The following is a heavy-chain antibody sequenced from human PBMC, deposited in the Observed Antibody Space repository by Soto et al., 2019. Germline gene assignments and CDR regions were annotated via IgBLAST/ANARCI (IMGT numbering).Heavy chain of an antibody. Sequence: GGSLRLSCAGSGFTFRRHAVHWVRQAPGKGLEWVAVISSDGSARYYLDSVKGRFTSSRDNSKNTVFLQLNSLSYEDTAVYYCARSRSGAVADSFDSWGQGTLVTVSS. CDR3: ARSRSGAVADSFDS. D-gene: IGHD3-10*01. CDR1: GFTFRRHA. CDR2: ISSDGSAR. V-gene: IGHV3-30*04. J-gene: IGHJ4*02.